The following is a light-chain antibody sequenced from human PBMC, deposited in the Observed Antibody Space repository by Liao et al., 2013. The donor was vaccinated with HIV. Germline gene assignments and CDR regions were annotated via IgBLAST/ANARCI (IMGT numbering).Light chain of an antibody. J-gene: IGLJ2*01. Sequence: YELTQPPSVSVSPGQTAIVTCSGEKLGDKYTCWYQQKPGQSPALVIYQDTKRPSGIPERFSASNSGNTATLTISGTQAVDEADYYCQAWDSSTAVFGGGTKLTVL. CDR1: KLGDKY. CDR2: QDT. CDR3: QAWDSSTAV. V-gene: IGLV3-1*01.